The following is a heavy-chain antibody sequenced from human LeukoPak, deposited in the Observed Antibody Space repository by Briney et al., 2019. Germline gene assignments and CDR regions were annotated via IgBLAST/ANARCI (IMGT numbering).Heavy chain of an antibody. V-gene: IGHV3-74*01. CDR1: GFTFSSYW. Sequence: PGGFLRLSCAASGFTFSSYWMHWVRQAPGKGLVWVSRINSDGSSTSHADSVKGRFTISRDNAKNTLYLQMNSLRAEDTAVYYCARWRSDSGLKYWGQGTLVTVSS. J-gene: IGHJ4*02. CDR2: INSDGSST. CDR3: ARWRSDSGLKY. D-gene: IGHD3-22*01.